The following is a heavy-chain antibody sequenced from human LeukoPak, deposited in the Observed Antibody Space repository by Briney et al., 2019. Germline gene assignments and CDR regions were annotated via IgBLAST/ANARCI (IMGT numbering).Heavy chain of an antibody. D-gene: IGHD5-18*01. CDR3: SRLRGYSYGYADY. CDR2: ISSSGNTV. V-gene: IGHV3-48*04. CDR1: GFTFSSYS. Sequence: GGSLRLSCAASGFTFSSYSMNWVRQAPGKGLEWVSYISSSGNTVDYADSVKGRFTISRDNAKNSLYLQMNSLRAEDTAVYYCSRLRGYSYGYADYWGQGTLVTVSS. J-gene: IGHJ4*02.